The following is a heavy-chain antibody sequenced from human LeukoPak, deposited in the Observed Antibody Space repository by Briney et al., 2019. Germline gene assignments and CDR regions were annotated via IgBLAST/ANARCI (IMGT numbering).Heavy chain of an antibody. J-gene: IGHJ4*02. CDR1: GFTVTDNF. Sequence: GGSLRLSCVASGFTVTDNFMSWVRQAPGKGLEWVSVIYSGGTTYYAASVRGRFTISRDNSKNMLYLQMNSLRAEDTAVYYCARAGRGASSWYSDWGQGTLVTASS. CDR3: ARAGRGASSWYSD. D-gene: IGHD6-13*01. V-gene: IGHV3-66*02. CDR2: IYSGGTT.